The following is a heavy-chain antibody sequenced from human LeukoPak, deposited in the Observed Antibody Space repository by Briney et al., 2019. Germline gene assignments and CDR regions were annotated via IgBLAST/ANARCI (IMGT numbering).Heavy chain of an antibody. CDR2: IKSKPDGGTT. CDR1: GFTFSNAW. CDR3: TTAPSAIDI. Sequence: GGSLRLSCVASGFTFSNAWMCWVRQAPGKGLEWVGRIKSKPDGGTTDYAAPVKGRFTMSRDDSKNTLYLQMTSLKTEGTAVYYCTTAPSAIDIWGQGTMVTVSS. J-gene: IGHJ3*02. V-gene: IGHV3-15*05.